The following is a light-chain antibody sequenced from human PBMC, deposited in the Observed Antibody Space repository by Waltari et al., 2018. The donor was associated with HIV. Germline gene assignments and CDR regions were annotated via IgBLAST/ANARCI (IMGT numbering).Light chain of an antibody. CDR3: AAWDDSLNGNWV. CDR1: SSNIGSNT. CDR2: SNN. J-gene: IGLJ3*02. V-gene: IGLV1-44*01. Sequence: QSLLTQPPSASGTPGHRVTISCSGSSSNIGSNTVNWSQQLPGTAPKLLIYSNNQRPSGVPDLFSGSRSGTSASLAISGLQSEDEADYYCAAWDDSLNGNWVFGGGTKLTVL.